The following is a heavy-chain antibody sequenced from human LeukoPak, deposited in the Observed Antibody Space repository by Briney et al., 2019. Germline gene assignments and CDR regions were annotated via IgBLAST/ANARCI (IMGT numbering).Heavy chain of an antibody. J-gene: IGHJ6*03. D-gene: IGHD3-10*01. Sequence: SVKVSCKASGGTFSSYAISWVRQAPGQGLEWMGGIIPIFGTTNYAQKFQGRVTVKADKSTSTVYMELSSLRSEDTAVYYCARSRFPYYRLSGADYYMDVWGKGTTVTVSS. V-gene: IGHV1-69*06. CDR3: ARSRFPYYRLSGADYYMDV. CDR2: IIPIFGTT. CDR1: GGTFSSYA.